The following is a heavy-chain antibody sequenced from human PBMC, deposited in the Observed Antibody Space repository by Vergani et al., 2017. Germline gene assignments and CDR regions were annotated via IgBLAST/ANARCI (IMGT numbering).Heavy chain of an antibody. D-gene: IGHD6-13*01. CDR2: MNPNSGNT. CDR3: ARGIWQQLVLIYYYGMDV. Sequence: QVQLVQSGAEVKKPGASVKVSCKASGYTFTSYDINWVRQATGKGLEWMGWMNPNSGNTGYAQKFQGRVTMTRNTSISTAYMELSSLRSEDTAVYYCARGIWQQLVLIYYYGMDVWGQGTTVTVSS. CDR1: GYTFTSYD. J-gene: IGHJ6*02. V-gene: IGHV1-8*01.